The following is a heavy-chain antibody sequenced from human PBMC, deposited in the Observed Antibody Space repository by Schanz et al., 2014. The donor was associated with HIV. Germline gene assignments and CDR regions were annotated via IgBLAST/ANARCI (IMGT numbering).Heavy chain of an antibody. CDR2: ITSSSSYR. D-gene: IGHD5-18*01. CDR3: ARDRESGMATTFGY. J-gene: IGHJ4*02. Sequence: VQLVESGGGVVQPGRSLRLSCAASGFTFSSYGMHWVRQAPGKGLEWVSYITSSSSYRHYADSVKGRFTVSRDNGKNEIYLQMNSLRAEDTAVYYCARDRESGMATTFGYWGQGTLVTVSS. CDR1: GFTFSSYG. V-gene: IGHV3-21*05.